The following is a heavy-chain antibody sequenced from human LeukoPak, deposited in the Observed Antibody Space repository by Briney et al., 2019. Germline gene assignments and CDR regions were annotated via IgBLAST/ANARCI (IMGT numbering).Heavy chain of an antibody. CDR2: IYYSGST. J-gene: IGHJ3*02. CDR3: VRHLSAGRPAFDI. V-gene: IGHV4-59*08. D-gene: IGHD2-15*01. Sequence: SETLSLTCSVSCGSISSYYWTWIRRPPGKGLEWIGYIYYSGSTNYNPSLKSRVTISVDTSNNKFSLKLTSLTAADTAVYYCVRHLSAGRPAFDIWGQGTMVTVSS. CDR1: CGSISSYY.